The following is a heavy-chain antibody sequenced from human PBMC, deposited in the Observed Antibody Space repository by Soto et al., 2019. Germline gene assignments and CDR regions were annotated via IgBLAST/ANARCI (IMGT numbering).Heavy chain of an antibody. CDR3: ARHYYDSSGYYSDYYYYGMDV. V-gene: IGHV4-39*01. D-gene: IGHD3-22*01. Sequence: PSETLSLTCTVSGGSISSSSYYWGWIRQPPGKGLEWIGSIYYSGSTYYNPSLKSRVTISVDTSKNQFSLKLSSVTAADTAVYYCARHYYDSSGYYSDYYYYGMDVWGQGTTVTVSS. CDR1: GGSISSSSYY. CDR2: IYYSGST. J-gene: IGHJ6*02.